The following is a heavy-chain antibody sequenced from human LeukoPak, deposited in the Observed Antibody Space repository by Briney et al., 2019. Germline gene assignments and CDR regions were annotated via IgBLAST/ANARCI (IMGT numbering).Heavy chain of an antibody. J-gene: IGHJ5*02. CDR1: GGSFSGYY. V-gene: IGHV4-34*01. CDR2: INHSGST. CDR3: ASGIWFGELLP. Sequence: SETLSLTCAVYGGSFSGYYWSWIRQPPGKGLEWIGEINHSGSTNYNPSLKGRVTISVDTSKNQFSLKLSSVTAADTAVYYCASGIWFGELLPWGQGTLVTVSS. D-gene: IGHD3-10*01.